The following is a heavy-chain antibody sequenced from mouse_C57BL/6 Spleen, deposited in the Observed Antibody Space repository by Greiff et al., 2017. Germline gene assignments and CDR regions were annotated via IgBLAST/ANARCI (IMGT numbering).Heavy chain of an antibody. Sequence: VQGVESGPGLVAPSQSLSITCTVSGFSLTSYGVDWVRQSPGKGLEWLGVIWGVGSTNYNSALKSRLSISKDNSKSQVFLRMNSLQTDDTAMYYCARSSYEAMDYWGRGTSVTVSS. CDR2: IWGVGST. J-gene: IGHJ4*01. CDR1: GFSLTSYG. D-gene: IGHD1-1*01. CDR3: ARSSYEAMDY. V-gene: IGHV2-6*01.